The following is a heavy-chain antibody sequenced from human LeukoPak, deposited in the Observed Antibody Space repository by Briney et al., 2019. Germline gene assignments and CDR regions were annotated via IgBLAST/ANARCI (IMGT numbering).Heavy chain of an antibody. V-gene: IGHV3-23*01. CDR1: GFTFSSYA. D-gene: IGHD3-10*01. Sequence: GGSLRLSCAASGFTFSSYAMSWVRQAPGKGLEWVSAISGSGGSTYYADSVKGRFTISRDNSKNTLYLQMNSLRAEDTAVYYCARGRKRMVRGVINWFDPWGQGTLVTVSS. J-gene: IGHJ5*02. CDR3: ARGRKRMVRGVINWFDP. CDR2: ISGSGGST.